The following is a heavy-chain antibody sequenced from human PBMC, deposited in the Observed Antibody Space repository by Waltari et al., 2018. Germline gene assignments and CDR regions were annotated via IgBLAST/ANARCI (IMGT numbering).Heavy chain of an antibody. D-gene: IGHD6-13*01. CDR3: AKDRSSSWPNPYYFDY. V-gene: IGHV3-33*06. Sequence: QVQLVESGGGVVQPGRSLRLSCAASGFTFSSYGMHWVRQAPGKGLEWVAVIWYDGSKKYYADSVKGRFTISRDNSKNTLYLQMNSLRAEDTAVYYCAKDRSSSWPNPYYFDYWGQGTLVTVSS. J-gene: IGHJ4*02. CDR2: IWYDGSKK. CDR1: GFTFSSYG.